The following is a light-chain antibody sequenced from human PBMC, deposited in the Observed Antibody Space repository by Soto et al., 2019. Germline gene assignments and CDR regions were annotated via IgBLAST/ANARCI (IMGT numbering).Light chain of an antibody. J-gene: IGKJ1*01. Sequence: SAAAVSLYTNERPILSYRASQSVRRYLDWYQQKPGQAPRLLIYGASSRATGIPDRFSGSGSGTDFTITISSLEPQDPAVYLSALSGCSRSSFAEGTKVDIK. CDR1: QSVRRY. V-gene: IGKV3-20*01. CDR2: GAS. CDR3: ALSGCSRSS.